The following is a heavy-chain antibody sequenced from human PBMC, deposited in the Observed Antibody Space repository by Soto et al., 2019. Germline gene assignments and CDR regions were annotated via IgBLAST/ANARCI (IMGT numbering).Heavy chain of an antibody. CDR3: ASHSPDRYYYYGMDV. CDR2: ISGSGGST. CDR1: GFTFSSYA. D-gene: IGHD6-13*01. Sequence: GGSLRLSCAASGFTFSSYAMSWVRQAPGKGLEWVSAISGSGGSTYYADSVKGRVTITRDTSASTAYMELSSLRSEDTAVYYCASHSPDRYYYYGMDVWGQGTTVTVSS. J-gene: IGHJ6*02. V-gene: IGHV3-23*01.